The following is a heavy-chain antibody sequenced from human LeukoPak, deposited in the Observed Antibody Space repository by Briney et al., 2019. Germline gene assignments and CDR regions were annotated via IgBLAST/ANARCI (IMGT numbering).Heavy chain of an antibody. CDR3: ARDKWEQLWFYGMDV. CDR2: INSDGSST. Sequence: TGGSLRLSCAASGLTFSSYWMHWVRQAPGKGLVWVSRINSDGSSTSYADSVKGRFTISRDNAKNTLYLQMNSLRAEDTAVYYCARDKWEQLWFYGMDVWGQGTTVTVSS. D-gene: IGHD5-18*01. V-gene: IGHV3-74*01. CDR1: GLTFSSYW. J-gene: IGHJ6*02.